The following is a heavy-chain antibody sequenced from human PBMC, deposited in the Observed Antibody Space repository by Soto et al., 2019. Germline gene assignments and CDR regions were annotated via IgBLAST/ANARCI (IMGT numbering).Heavy chain of an antibody. V-gene: IGHV4-34*01. D-gene: IGHD2-2*01. CDR1: GGSFSGYY. Sequence: QVQLQQWGAGLLKPSETLSLTCAVYGGSFSGYYWCWIRQPPGKGLEWIGEINHSGSTNYNPSLKSRVTISVDTSKNQFSLKLSSVTAADTAVYYCASAGGVVVPAAPYYFDYWGQGTLVTVSS. CDR2: INHSGST. CDR3: ASAGGVVVPAAPYYFDY. J-gene: IGHJ4*02.